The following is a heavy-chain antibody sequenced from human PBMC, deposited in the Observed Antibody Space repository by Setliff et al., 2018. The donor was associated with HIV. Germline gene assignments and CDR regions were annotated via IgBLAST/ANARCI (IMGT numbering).Heavy chain of an antibody. Sequence: GGSLRLSCAASGFTFSTYWMHWVRHAPGEGLLWVSRIRSDASSLSYADSVRGRFTISRDNARNTLYLQMDSLRAEDTAVYYCAREVLPQAKQFDAFDIWGQGTMVTVSS. V-gene: IGHV3-74*01. CDR2: IRSDASSL. CDR1: GFTFSTYW. D-gene: IGHD2-2*01. CDR3: AREVLPQAKQFDAFDI. J-gene: IGHJ3*02.